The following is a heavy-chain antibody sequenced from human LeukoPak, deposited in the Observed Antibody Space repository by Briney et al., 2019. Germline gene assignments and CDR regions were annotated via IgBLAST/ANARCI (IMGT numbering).Heavy chain of an antibody. CDR2: INSDGSST. CDR3: ARVAHYDSSGHDAFDI. V-gene: IGHV3-74*01. Sequence: PGGSLRLSCAASGFTFRSYDMNWVRQAPGKGLVWVSRINSDGSSTSYADSVKGRFTISRDNAKNTLYLQMNSLRAEDTAVYYCARVAHYDSSGHDAFDIWGQGTMVTVSS. J-gene: IGHJ3*02. D-gene: IGHD3-22*01. CDR1: GFTFRSYD.